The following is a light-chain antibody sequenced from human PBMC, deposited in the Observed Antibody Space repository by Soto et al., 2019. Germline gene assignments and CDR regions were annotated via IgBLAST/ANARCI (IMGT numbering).Light chain of an antibody. J-gene: IGKJ1*01. CDR3: QQSYNSPWT. V-gene: IGKV1-39*01. CDR1: QSISTY. CDR2: AAS. Sequence: DIHMTQSPSSLSASVRDRVTITCRASQSISTYLNWYQQKPGKVPKLLIYAASTLQSGVPSRFRGSGSGTDFTLTISSLQPEDFATYYCQQSYNSPWTFAQGTKVEIK.